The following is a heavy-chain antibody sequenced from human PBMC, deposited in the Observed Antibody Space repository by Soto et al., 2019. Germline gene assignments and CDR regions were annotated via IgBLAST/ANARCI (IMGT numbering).Heavy chain of an antibody. J-gene: IGHJ3*02. D-gene: IGHD2-2*01. CDR2: IKRKIDGETT. Sequence: EVQLLESGGDLAEPGGSLRLSCAASGFAFTHVCMTWVRQAPGRGLEWVGRIKRKIDGETTNYAAPVKGRFTISRDDSKNTLYLQMNSLKTDDSAVYYCAADRYCSSNTCPGAFDIWGQGTTV. V-gene: IGHV3-15*01. CDR1: GFAFTHVC. CDR3: AADRYCSSNTCPGAFDI.